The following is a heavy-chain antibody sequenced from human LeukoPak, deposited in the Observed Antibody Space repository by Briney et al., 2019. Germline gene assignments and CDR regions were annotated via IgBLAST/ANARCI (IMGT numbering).Heavy chain of an antibody. CDR1: GSIFTSYW. V-gene: IGHV5-51*01. Sequence: GASLQISCKGSGSIFTSYWIGWVRQVPGKGLEWMGIIYPDDSDTKYSPSFQGQVTISADTSISTAYLQWSSLKASDTAMYYCARLAFCTNAVCFSNYYYSMDVWGRGTTVTVSS. CDR2: IYPDDSDT. D-gene: IGHD2-8*01. CDR3: ARLAFCTNAVCFSNYYYSMDV. J-gene: IGHJ6*03.